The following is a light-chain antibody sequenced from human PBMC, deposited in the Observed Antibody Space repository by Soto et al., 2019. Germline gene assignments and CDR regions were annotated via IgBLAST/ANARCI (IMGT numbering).Light chain of an antibody. CDR1: QGISNF. J-gene: IGKJ5*01. CDR2: AAS. V-gene: IGKV1-27*01. Sequence: DIQMTQSPSSLSASVGDRVTITCRASQGISNFLAWYQQKPGKVPKLLISAASTLQSGVPSRFSGSGSGTDFTLTITSLQPEDVATYYCQQYSSVIPFGQGTRLEIK. CDR3: QQYSSVIP.